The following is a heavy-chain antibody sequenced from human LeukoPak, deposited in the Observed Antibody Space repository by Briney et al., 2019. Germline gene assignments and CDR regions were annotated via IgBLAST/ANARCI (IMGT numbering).Heavy chain of an antibody. Sequence: GGSLRLSCAASGFTFSSYWMSWVRLAPGRGLEWVANIKEDGSEEYYVDSVKGRFTISRDNAKKSLYLQMNSLRAEDTAVYRCARDDGFRTVDFWGQGTLVSVSS. J-gene: IGHJ4*02. CDR2: IKEDGSEE. D-gene: IGHD1-14*01. CDR3: ARDDGFRTVDF. CDR1: GFTFSSYW. V-gene: IGHV3-7*01.